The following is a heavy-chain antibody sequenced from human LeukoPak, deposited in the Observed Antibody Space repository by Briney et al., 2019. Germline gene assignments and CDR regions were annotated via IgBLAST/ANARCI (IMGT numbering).Heavy chain of an antibody. D-gene: IGHD4-17*01. J-gene: IGHJ4*02. V-gene: IGHV3-30*02. Sequence: GGSLRLSCAASGFTFSSYGMHWVRQAPGKGLEWVAFIRYDGSTKYYADSVKGRFTISRDNSKNTLYLQMNSLRAEDPAVYYCARRDGDYSHPYDYWGQGILVTVSS. CDR1: GFTFSSYG. CDR2: IRYDGSTK. CDR3: ARRDGDYSHPYDY.